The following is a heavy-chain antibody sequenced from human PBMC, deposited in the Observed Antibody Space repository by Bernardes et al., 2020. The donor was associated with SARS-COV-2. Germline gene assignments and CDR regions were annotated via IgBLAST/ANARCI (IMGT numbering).Heavy chain of an antibody. Sequence: ASVKVSCKASGYTFTSYAMHWVRQAPGQRLEWMGWINAGNGNTKYSQKFQGRVTITRDTSASTAYMELSSLRSEDTAVYYCARDLVGATFAFDIWGQGTMVTVSS. V-gene: IGHV1-3*01. D-gene: IGHD1-26*01. CDR2: INAGNGNT. CDR3: ARDLVGATFAFDI. J-gene: IGHJ3*02. CDR1: GYTFTSYA.